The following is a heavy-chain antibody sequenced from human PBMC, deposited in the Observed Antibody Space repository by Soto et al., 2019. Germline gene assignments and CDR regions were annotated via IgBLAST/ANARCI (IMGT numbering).Heavy chain of an antibody. J-gene: IGHJ4*02. V-gene: IGHV3-33*01. CDR3: ARAGGTTVTGLWHFDS. CDR2: IWYDGTQK. CDR1: GFTFNTYS. Sequence: GGSLRLSCEASGFTFNTYSMHWVRQPPGKGLEWLAAIWYDGTQKYYADSVKGRFIISRDDSKKTLYLEMNSLRAEDTAVYYCARAGGTTVTGLWHFDSWGQGTLVTVSS. D-gene: IGHD4-17*01.